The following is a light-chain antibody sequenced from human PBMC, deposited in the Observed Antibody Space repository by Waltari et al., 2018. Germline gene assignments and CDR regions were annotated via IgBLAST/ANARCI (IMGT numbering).Light chain of an antibody. CDR3: QQFDTYPWT. J-gene: IGKJ1*01. Sequence: DIQLTQSPSTLSASVGDRVTITCRASQASGTWLSWYQQKPGKAPKLLVYKASRLQSGVPSRFSGSGSGTEFTLTITSLQPEDFATFYCQQFDTYPWTFGQGTKVDIK. CDR2: KAS. V-gene: IGKV1-5*03. CDR1: QASGTW.